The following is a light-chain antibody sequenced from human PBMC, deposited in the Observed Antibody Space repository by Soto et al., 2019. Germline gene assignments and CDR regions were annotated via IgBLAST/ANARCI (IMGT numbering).Light chain of an antibody. V-gene: IGKV3-15*01. CDR1: QSISTK. Sequence: EIVMTQSPATLSMSPGARATLSCRASQSISTKVAWYQQKPGQAPRLLIYGASTRATGVPARFSGSWSGTEFTLSIRSLQSEHCAVYYCQQYNSWPRTFGGGTKVEIK. CDR2: GAS. CDR3: QQYNSWPRT. J-gene: IGKJ4*01.